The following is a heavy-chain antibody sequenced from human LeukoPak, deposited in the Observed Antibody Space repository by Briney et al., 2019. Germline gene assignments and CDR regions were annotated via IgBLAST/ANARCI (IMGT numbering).Heavy chain of an antibody. Sequence: GGSLRLSCAASGFTFSSYAMSWVRQAPGKGLEWVSAISGSGGSTYYADSVKGRFTISRDNSKNTLYLQMNSLRAEDTAVYYCAREPDPFYYYDSSGYYLFGYWGQGTLVTVSS. D-gene: IGHD3-22*01. V-gene: IGHV3-23*01. CDR1: GFTFSSYA. CDR3: AREPDPFYYYDSSGYYLFGY. J-gene: IGHJ4*02. CDR2: ISGSGGST.